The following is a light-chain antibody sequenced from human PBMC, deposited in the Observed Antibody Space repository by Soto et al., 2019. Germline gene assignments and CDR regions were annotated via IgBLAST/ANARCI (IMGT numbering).Light chain of an antibody. Sequence: DIVMTQSPDSLAVSLGERATINCKSSQSVLYSSNNKNYLAWYQQKPGQPPQLLIYWASTRESGVPDRFSGSGSGTDFTLTISSLQAEDVAVYYCQHYYSSPLTFGGGTKVEIK. J-gene: IGKJ4*01. CDR1: QSVLYSSNNKNY. CDR3: QHYYSSPLT. CDR2: WAS. V-gene: IGKV4-1*01.